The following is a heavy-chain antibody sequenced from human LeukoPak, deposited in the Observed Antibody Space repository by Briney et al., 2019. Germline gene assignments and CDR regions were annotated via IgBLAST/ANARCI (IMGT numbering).Heavy chain of an antibody. CDR1: GGSISSGGYY. D-gene: IGHD1-26*01. J-gene: IGHJ4*02. V-gene: IGHV3-7*04. CDR3: GREVPGGATILDY. CDR2: IKEDGSVK. Sequence: ETLSLTCTVSGGSISSGGYYWSWVRQAPGKGLEWVANIKEDGSVKYYVDSVKGRFTISRDNAKNSLYLQMNSLRADDTAVYYCGREVPGGATILDYWGQGTLVTVSS.